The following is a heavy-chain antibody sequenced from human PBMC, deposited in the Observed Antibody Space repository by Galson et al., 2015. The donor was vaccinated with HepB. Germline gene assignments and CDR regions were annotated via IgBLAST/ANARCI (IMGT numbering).Heavy chain of an antibody. V-gene: IGHV1-8*01. CDR2: MDPNSGNT. D-gene: IGHD6-13*01. Sequence: SVKVSCKASGGTFSNYDITWVRQATGQGPEWLGWMDPNSGNTGYAQKFQGRITMTRDISINTAYMELRSLRSEDTALYYCARFLHSSSWGDSSYYMDVWGKGTTVTVSS. J-gene: IGHJ6*03. CDR3: ARFLHSSSWGDSSYYMDV. CDR1: GGTFSNYD.